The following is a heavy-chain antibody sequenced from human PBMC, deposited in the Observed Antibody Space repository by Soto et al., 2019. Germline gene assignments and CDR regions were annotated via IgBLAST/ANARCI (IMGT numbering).Heavy chain of an antibody. D-gene: IGHD2-15*01. J-gene: IGHJ4*02. V-gene: IGHV3-23*01. CDR3: AKEGDVVVVAATPHREFDY. Sequence: GGSLRLSCAASGFTFSSYDMSWVRQAPGKGLEWVSAISGSGGSTYYADSVKGRFTISRDNSKNTLYLQMNSLRAEDTAVYYCAKEGDVVVVAATPHREFDYWGQGTLVTVSS. CDR2: ISGSGGST. CDR1: GFTFSSYD.